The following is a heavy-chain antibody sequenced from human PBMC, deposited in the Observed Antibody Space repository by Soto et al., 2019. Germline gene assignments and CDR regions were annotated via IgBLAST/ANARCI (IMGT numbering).Heavy chain of an antibody. CDR1: GYTFTSYD. D-gene: IGHD4-17*01. CDR2: MNPNSGNT. CDR3: ARGWGDYDAFDI. V-gene: IGHV1-8*01. Sequence: ASVKVSCKASGYTFTSYDINSVRQATGQGLEWMGWMNPNSGNTGYAQKLQGRVTMTRNTSLSTAYMELSSLRSEDTAVYYCARGWGDYDAFDIWGQGTMVTVSS. J-gene: IGHJ3*02.